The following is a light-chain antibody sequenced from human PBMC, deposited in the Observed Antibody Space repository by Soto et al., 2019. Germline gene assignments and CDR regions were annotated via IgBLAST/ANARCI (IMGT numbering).Light chain of an antibody. CDR2: DAS. CDR3: QQYNSYWT. Sequence: DIQMTQSPSTLSASVGDKVNITCRASQSISSWLAWYQQKPGKAPKLLIYDASSLESGVPSRFSGSGSGTEFTLTISSLQPDDFATYYCQQYNSYWTCGQGTKVDIK. V-gene: IGKV1-5*01. J-gene: IGKJ1*01. CDR1: QSISSW.